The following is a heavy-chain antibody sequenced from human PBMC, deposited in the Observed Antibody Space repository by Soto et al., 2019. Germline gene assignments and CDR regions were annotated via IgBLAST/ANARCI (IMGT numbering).Heavy chain of an antibody. CDR3: ARAYGYYFDY. CDR2: IYYSGST. Sequence: SETLSLTCTVSGGSLSSYYWSWIRQPQGKGLEWIGYIYYSGSTNYNPSLKSRVTISVDTSKNQFSLKLSSVTAADTAVYYCARAYGYYFDYWGQGTLVNVSS. V-gene: IGHV4-59*01. CDR1: GGSLSSYY. D-gene: IGHD3-10*01. J-gene: IGHJ4*02.